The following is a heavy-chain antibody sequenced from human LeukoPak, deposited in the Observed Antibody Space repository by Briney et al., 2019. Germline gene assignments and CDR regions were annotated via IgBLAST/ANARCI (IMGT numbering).Heavy chain of an antibody. J-gene: IGHJ4*02. CDR1: GFTFSSFW. V-gene: IGHV3-7*01. D-gene: IGHD2-2*01. Sequence: PGGSLRLSCAASGFTFSSFWMSWVRQVPGKGLEWVANIKDDGSENHHVDSVRGRFTISRDNAKNSLYLQMNSLRAGDTAVYYCATNGHSHANWGQGTLVTVSS. CDR2: IKDDGSEN. CDR3: ATNGHSHAN.